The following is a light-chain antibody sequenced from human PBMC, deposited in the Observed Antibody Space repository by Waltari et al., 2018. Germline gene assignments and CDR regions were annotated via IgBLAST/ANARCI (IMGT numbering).Light chain of an antibody. Sequence: QSVLTQPPSASGTPGQRVTISCSGSSSNIGSNYVYWYQQLPGTAPKLLIYRNYQRPSGLPDRFSGSKSGTSASLAISGLRSEYEADYYCAAWDDSLSGVVFGGGTKLTVL. CDR1: SSNIGSNY. V-gene: IGLV1-47*01. J-gene: IGLJ2*01. CDR3: AAWDDSLSGVV. CDR2: RNY.